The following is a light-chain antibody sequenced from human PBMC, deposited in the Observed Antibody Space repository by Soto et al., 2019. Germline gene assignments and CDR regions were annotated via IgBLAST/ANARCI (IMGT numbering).Light chain of an antibody. CDR3: QQHHEYAAWT. CDR1: QSVSTW. J-gene: IGKJ1*01. Sequence: DIQMTQSPSTLSASVGDRVTITCRASQSVSTWLAWYQQKPGRAPKLLIYKVSSLQNGVPSRFSGSGSGTEFTLTISSLQPEDFATYYCQQHHEYAAWTFGQGTRW. CDR2: KVS. V-gene: IGKV1-5*03.